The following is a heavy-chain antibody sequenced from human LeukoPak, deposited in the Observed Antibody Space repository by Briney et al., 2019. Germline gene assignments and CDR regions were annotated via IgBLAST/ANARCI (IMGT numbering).Heavy chain of an antibody. CDR3: AKVGPFSSWYQSFDY. CDR2: ISGSGGST. J-gene: IGHJ4*02. Sequence: PGGSLRLSCAASGFTFSSYAMSWVRQAPGKGLEWVSAISGSGGSTYYADSVKGRFAISRDNSKNTLYLQMNSLRAEDTAVYYCAKVGPFSSWYQSFDYWGQGTLVTVSS. V-gene: IGHV3-23*01. CDR1: GFTFSSYA. D-gene: IGHD6-13*01.